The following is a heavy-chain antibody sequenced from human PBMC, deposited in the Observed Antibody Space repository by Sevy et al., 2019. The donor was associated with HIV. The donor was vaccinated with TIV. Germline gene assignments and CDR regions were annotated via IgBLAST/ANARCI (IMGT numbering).Heavy chain of an antibody. J-gene: IGHJ3*02. CDR3: ARLGVGARHAFDI. CDR1: GGSISSSSYY. Sequence: SETLSLTCTVSGGSISSSSYYWGWIRQPPGKGLEWIGSIYYSGSTYYNPSLKSRVTISLDTSKNQLSLKMRSVTAADTSVYYCARLGVGARHAFDIWGQGTLVTVSS. D-gene: IGHD1-26*01. V-gene: IGHV4-39*01. CDR2: IYYSGST.